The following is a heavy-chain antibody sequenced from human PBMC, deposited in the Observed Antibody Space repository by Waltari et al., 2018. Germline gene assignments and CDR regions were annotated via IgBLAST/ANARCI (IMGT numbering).Heavy chain of an antibody. CDR2: IYHSGST. D-gene: IGHD3-10*01. J-gene: IGHJ4*02. Sequence: QLQLQESGSGLVKPSQTLSLTCAVSGGSISSGGYSWSWIRQPPGKGLEWIGYIYHSGSTYYNPSRESRVTISVDRSKNQFSLKLSSVTAADTAVYYCARFTRGPYYYFDYWGQGTLVTVSS. CDR1: GGSISSGGYS. V-gene: IGHV4-30-2*01. CDR3: ARFTRGPYYYFDY.